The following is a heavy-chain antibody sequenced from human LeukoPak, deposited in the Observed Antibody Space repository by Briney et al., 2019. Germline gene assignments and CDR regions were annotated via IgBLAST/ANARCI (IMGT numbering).Heavy chain of an antibody. CDR3: ARGKGPDRWFDP. Sequence: PSETLSLTCNVSGESISSYYWSWIRQPPGKGLEWIGYIHYSGGTHYNPSLKSRVTMSVDTSKNQFSLRLSSVTAADTAVYYCARGKGPDRWFDPWGQGTLVTVSS. CDR2: IHYSGGT. J-gene: IGHJ5*02. V-gene: IGHV4-59*12. CDR1: GESISSYY.